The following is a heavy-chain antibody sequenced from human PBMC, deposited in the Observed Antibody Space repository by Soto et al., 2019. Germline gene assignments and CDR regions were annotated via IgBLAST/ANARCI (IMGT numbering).Heavy chain of an antibody. CDR3: ARDETYYYDSSGGAYDY. J-gene: IGHJ4*02. Sequence: PSETLSLTCTVSGGSISSYYWSWIRQPAGKGLEWIWRISTSGSTNYNPSLKSRVTMSVDTSKNQSYLKLSSVTAADTAVYYCARDETYYYDSSGGAYDYWGQGTRVTVS. CDR1: GGSISSYY. V-gene: IGHV4-4*07. CDR2: ISTSGST. D-gene: IGHD3-22*01.